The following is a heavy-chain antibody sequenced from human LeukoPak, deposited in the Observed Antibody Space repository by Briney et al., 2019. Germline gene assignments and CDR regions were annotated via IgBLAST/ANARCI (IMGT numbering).Heavy chain of an antibody. CDR3: AKGGRGYSSSWYDY. V-gene: IGHV3-9*01. J-gene: IGHJ4*02. CDR2: ISWNSGSI. CDR1: GFTFDDYA. D-gene: IGHD6-13*01. Sequence: PGRSLRLSCAASGFTFDDYAMHWVRQAPGKGLEWVSGISWNSGSIGYADSVKGRFTISRDNAKNSLYLQMNSLRAEDTPLYYCAKGGRGYSSSWYDYWGQGTLVTVSS.